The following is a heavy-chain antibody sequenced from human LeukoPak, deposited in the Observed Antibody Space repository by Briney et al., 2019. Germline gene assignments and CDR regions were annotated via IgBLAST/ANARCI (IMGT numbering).Heavy chain of an antibody. CDR1: GYTLTELS. J-gene: IGHJ3*02. CDR3: ARDLSGSYWGDDAFDI. D-gene: IGHD1-26*01. Sequence: GASVKVSCKVSGYTLTELSMRWVRQAPGQGLEWMGWINPNSGGTNYAQKLQGRVTMTTDTSTSTAYMELRSLRSDDTAVYYCARDLSGSYWGDDAFDIWGQGTMLTVSS. CDR2: INPNSGGT. V-gene: IGHV1-2*02.